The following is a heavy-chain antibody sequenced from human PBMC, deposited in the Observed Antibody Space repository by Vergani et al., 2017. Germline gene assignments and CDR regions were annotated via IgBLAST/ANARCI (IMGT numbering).Heavy chain of an antibody. CDR1: GFTVSSNY. V-gene: IGHV3-53*01. CDR3: ARNYGGNDY. CDR2: IYSGGST. Sequence: VQLVEFGGGFIQPGGSLRLSCAASGFTVSSNYMGWVRQAPGKGLEWFSVIYSGGSTYYADSVKGRYTISRDNSKNTLYLQMNSLRAEDTAVYYCARNYGGNDYWGQGTLVTVSS. J-gene: IGHJ4*02. D-gene: IGHD4-23*01.